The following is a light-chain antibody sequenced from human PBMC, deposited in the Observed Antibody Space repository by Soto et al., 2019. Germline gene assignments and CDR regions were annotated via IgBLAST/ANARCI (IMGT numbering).Light chain of an antibody. CDR3: SSYTTSSTLV. Sequence: QSALTQPASVSGSPGQSITISCTGTSSDVGGYKYVSWYQQHPGKAPKLIIYEVTNRPSGISNRFSGSKSGNMASLTISGLQAEDEADYFCSSYTTSSTLVFGGGTKLTVL. J-gene: IGLJ2*01. V-gene: IGLV2-14*01. CDR2: EVT. CDR1: SSDVGGYKY.